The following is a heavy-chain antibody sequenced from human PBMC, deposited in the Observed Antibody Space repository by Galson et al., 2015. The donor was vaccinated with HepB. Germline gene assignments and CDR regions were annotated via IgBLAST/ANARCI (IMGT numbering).Heavy chain of an antibody. CDR3: ARGGRYSSGAFDI. J-gene: IGHJ3*02. D-gene: IGHD3-10*01. Sequence: SLRLSCAASGFTFTTYWMHWVRQAPGKGLVWVSRISGDESSPAYADSVRGRFTISRDNAKNTLYLQMNSLRAGDTAVYYCARGGRYSSGAFDIWGQGTMVTVSS. V-gene: IGHV3-74*01. CDR2: ISGDESSP. CDR1: GFTFTTYW.